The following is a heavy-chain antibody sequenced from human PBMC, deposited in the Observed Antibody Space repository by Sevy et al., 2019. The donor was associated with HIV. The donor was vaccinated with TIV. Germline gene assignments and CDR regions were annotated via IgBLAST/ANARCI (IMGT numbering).Heavy chain of an antibody. CDR1: GFSLSTNGVG. Sequence: SGPTLVNPTQTLTLTCTFSGFSLSTNGVGVGWIRQPPGKALEWLAIIYWDDDKPYSPSLKSRLTITKDTSKKQVVLTMTNMDPLDTATSYSARIRVLGYCTIDGCDAWAEDVFDVGGLGTMVTVSS. CDR3: ARIRVLGYCTIDGCDAWAEDVFDV. V-gene: IGHV2-5*02. CDR2: IYWDDDK. D-gene: IGHD2-8*01. J-gene: IGHJ3*01.